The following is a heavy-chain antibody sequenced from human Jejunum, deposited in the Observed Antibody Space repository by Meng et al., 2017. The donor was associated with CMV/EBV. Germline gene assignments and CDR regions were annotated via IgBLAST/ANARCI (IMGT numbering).Heavy chain of an antibody. Sequence: GWLRQAAGRGLEWIGSFFYGGSTYYNPSLKSRVTISVDRSRNQLFLNLTSVTAADSAVYYCARDLNVVVVTVAIERDHYYYGMDVWGQGTTVTVSS. J-gene: IGHJ6*02. D-gene: IGHD2-21*02. CDR3: ARDLNVVVVTVAIERDHYYYGMDV. CDR2: FFYGGST. V-gene: IGHV4-39*07.